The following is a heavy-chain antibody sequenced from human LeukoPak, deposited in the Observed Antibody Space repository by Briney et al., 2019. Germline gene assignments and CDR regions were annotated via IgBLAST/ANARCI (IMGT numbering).Heavy chain of an antibody. CDR1: GFTFDDNA. D-gene: IGHD1-14*01. V-gene: IGHV3-43*02. CDR2: ISGDGATT. Sequence: GGSLRLSCAVSGFTFDDNAMHWVRQAPGKGLEWVSLISGDGATTYYADSVKGRFTISRDNSKNSLYLQMNSLRTEDTALYYCAKTPPSYGRWGQGTLVTVSS. CDR3: AKTPPSYGR. J-gene: IGHJ4*02.